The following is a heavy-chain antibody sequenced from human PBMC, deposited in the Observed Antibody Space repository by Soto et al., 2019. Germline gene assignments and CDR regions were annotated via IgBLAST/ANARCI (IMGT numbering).Heavy chain of an antibody. D-gene: IGHD5-18*01. V-gene: IGHV1-2*07. CDR1: GYTFTDHY. J-gene: IGHJ3*02. CDR2: TNHQSGGE. CDR3: TRDNIENSDGRYDAFHX. Sequence: ASVNVSCNTSGYTFTDHYTHWVRQAPGQGLEWTGWTNHQSGGEYFAHKFQGGVNLTRDTYIGTAYIEANSLTSYDTAVYFCTRDNIENSDGRYDAFHXWGQGTLFTVS.